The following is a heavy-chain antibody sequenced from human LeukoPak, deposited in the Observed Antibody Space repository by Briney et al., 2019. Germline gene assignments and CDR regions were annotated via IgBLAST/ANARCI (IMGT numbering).Heavy chain of an antibody. D-gene: IGHD5-18*01. J-gene: IGHJ4*02. CDR2: ISWNSGSI. CDR1: GFTFDDYA. V-gene: IGHV3-9*01. Sequence: QTGGSLRLSCAASGFTFDDYAMHWVRQAPGKGLEWVSGISWNSGSIGYTDSVKGRFTISRDNAKNSLYLQMNSLRAEDTAVYYCARARSWIQLWLGYYFDYWGQGTLVTVSS. CDR3: ARARSWIQLWLGYYFDY.